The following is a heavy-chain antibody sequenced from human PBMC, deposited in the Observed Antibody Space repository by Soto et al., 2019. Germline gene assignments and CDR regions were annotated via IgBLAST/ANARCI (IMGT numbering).Heavy chain of an antibody. CDR2: IVPASGDT. CDR1: GYTFTGHY. Sequence: AASVKVSCKASGYTFTGHYIHWVRQAPGQGPEWMGEIVPASGDTRYAQKFQGRVTMTRDTSITTVYMELNNLSPDDTAVYYCGRGRSGQLVVFYWGQGTPVTVSS. J-gene: IGHJ4*02. D-gene: IGHD3-10*01. CDR3: GRGRSGQLVVFY. V-gene: IGHV1-2*02.